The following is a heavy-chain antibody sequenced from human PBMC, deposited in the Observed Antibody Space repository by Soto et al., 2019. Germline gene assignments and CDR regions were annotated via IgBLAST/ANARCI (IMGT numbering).Heavy chain of an antibody. CDR2: IIPIFGTA. CDR3: ARVSEFAPYEIVVPPGE. Sequence: QVQLVQSGAEVKKPGSSVKVSCKASGGTFSSYAISWVRQAPGQGLEWMGGIIPIFGTANYAQKFQGRVTITADESTSTAYMELSSLRSEDTAVYYSARVSEFAPYEIVVPPGEWGQGTLVTVSS. J-gene: IGHJ4*02. D-gene: IGHD3-22*01. V-gene: IGHV1-69*12. CDR1: GGTFSSYA.